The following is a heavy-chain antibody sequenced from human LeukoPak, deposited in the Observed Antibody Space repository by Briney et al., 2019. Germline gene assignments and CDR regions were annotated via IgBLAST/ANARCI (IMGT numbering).Heavy chain of an antibody. Sequence: ASVKVSCKASGYTFTDYYMHWVRQAPGQGLEWMGWINPNSGGTNYPQKFQGRVTMTRDTFVSTAYMELSRLRSDDTAVYYCARRALGSADGFDIWGQGTMVTVSS. CDR2: INPNSGGT. D-gene: IGHD3-10*01. V-gene: IGHV1-2*02. J-gene: IGHJ3*02. CDR1: GYTFTDYY. CDR3: ARRALGSADGFDI.